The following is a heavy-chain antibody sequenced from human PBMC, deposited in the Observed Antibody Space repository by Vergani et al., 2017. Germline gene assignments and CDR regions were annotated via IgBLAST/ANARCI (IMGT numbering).Heavy chain of an antibody. CDR1: GFTSSYYG. V-gene: IGHV3-30*03. D-gene: IGHD1-1*01. CDR2: ISYDGTQK. CDR3: ATKSCGTPGCQIGYFRE. J-gene: IGHJ1*01. Sequence: QVQLVVSGGGVVQPGRSLRLSCAASGFTSSYYGMHWVRQAPGKGLEWVAVISYDGTQKYYADSVKGRFTISRDNSKSTLYLQMNSLRTEVTAVYYCATKSCGTPGCQIGYFREWGQGTLVTVSS.